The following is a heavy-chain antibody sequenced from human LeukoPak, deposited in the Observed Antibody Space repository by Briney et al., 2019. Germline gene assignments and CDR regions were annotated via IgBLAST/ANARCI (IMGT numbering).Heavy chain of an antibody. Sequence: PGGSLRLSCAASGFTFSNRGMHWVRQAPGKGLEWVAVISYDGSIKDYADSVKGRFTISRDNSKNTLYLQMNSLRAEDTAVYYCAKAKSFSGSVTIVDYWGQGTLVTVSS. V-gene: IGHV3-30*18. CDR1: GFTFSNRG. CDR3: AKAKSFSGSVTIVDY. D-gene: IGHD1-26*01. CDR2: ISYDGSIK. J-gene: IGHJ4*02.